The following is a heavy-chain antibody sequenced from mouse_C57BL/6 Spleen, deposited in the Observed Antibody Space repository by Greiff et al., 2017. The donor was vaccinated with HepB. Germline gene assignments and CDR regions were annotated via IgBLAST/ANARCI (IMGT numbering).Heavy chain of an antibody. CDR1: GFTFNTYA. CDR2: IRSKSSNYAT. D-gene: IGHD3-3*01. V-gene: IGHV10-3*01. J-gene: IGHJ4*01. CDR3: VRGGGTGTQYAMDY. Sequence: EVQLVESGGGLVQPKGSLKLSCAASGFTFNTYAMHWVRQAPGKGLEWVARIRSKSSNYATYYADSVKDRFTISRDDSQSMLYLQMNNLTTEDTAMYYCVRGGGTGTQYAMDYWGQGTSVTVSS.